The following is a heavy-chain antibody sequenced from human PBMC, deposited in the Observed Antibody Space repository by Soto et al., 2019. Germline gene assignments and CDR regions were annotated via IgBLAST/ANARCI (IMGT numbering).Heavy chain of an antibody. Sequence: GGSLRLSCAASGFTFSSYAMSWVRQAPGKGLEWVSAISGSGGSTYYADSVKGRFTISRDNSKNTLYLQMNSLRAEDTAVYYCAKDQFGPWDYGDYTRGYWGQGTLVTVSS. CDR1: GFTFSSYA. CDR2: ISGSGGST. V-gene: IGHV3-23*01. CDR3: AKDQFGPWDYGDYTRGY. J-gene: IGHJ4*02. D-gene: IGHD4-17*01.